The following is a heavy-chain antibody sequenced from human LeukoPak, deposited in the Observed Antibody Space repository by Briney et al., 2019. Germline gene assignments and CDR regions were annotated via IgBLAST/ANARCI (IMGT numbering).Heavy chain of an antibody. CDR1: GFTFSTYG. CDR2: ISDSGGST. Sequence: GGSLRLSCAASGFTFSTYGMSWVRQAPGKGLEWVSVISDSGGSTNYADSVKGRFTTSRDNSKNTLYLQMNSLRAEDTAVYYCATRDNKHLHYFDHWGQGTLVTVSS. J-gene: IGHJ4*02. V-gene: IGHV3-23*01. CDR3: ATRDNKHLHYFDH. D-gene: IGHD1-1*01.